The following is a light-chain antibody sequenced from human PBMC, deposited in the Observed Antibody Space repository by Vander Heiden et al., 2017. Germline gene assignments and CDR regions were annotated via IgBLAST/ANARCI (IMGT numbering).Light chain of an antibody. Sequence: DIQMTPSPSTLSASVGDRVTITCRASQSISSWLAWYQQKPGKAPKLLIYTASSLESGVPSRFSGSGSGTEFTLTISSLQPDDFATYYCQQYNSYSYTFGQGTKLEIK. CDR3: QQYNSYSYT. V-gene: IGKV1-5*03. CDR1: QSISSW. CDR2: TAS. J-gene: IGKJ2*01.